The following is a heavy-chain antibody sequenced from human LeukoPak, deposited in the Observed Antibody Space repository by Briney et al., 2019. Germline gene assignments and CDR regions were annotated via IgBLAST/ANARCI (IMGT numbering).Heavy chain of an antibody. D-gene: IGHD3-10*01. CDR2: IHYNGGT. CDR1: GVSIDSYY. V-gene: IGHV4-59*01. Sequence: MPSETLSLTRTVSGVSIDSYYWNWIRQPPGKGLEWIGYIHYNGGTNYNPSLQSRVTTSVDTSKHQVSLRLSSVTAADTAVYYCARARIRGMYDAFDIWGQGTMVTVSS. CDR3: ARARIRGMYDAFDI. J-gene: IGHJ3*02.